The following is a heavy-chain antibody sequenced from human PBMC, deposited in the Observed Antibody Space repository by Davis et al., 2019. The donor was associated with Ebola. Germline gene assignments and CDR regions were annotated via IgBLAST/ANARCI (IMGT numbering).Heavy chain of an antibody. V-gene: IGHV3-30*03. D-gene: IGHD2-2*01. CDR1: GFTFSSYS. Sequence: GESLKISCAASGFTFSSYSMNWVRQAPGKGLEWVAVISYDGSNKYYADSVKGRFTISRDNSKNTLYLQMNSLRAEDTAVYYCAREDVCSSTSCPWGYWGQGTLVTVSS. CDR2: ISYDGSNK. CDR3: AREDVCSSTSCPWGY. J-gene: IGHJ4*02.